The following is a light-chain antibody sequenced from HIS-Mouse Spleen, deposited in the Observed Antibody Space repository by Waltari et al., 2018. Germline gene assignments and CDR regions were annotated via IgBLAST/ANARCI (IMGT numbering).Light chain of an antibody. J-gene: IGKJ1*01. CDR1: QGISSY. Sequence: AIRMTQSPSSLSASTGDRVTITCRASQGISSYLAWYQQKPGKAPKLLIYAESTLQSGVPSRFSGSGSGTDFTLTISCLQSEDFATYYCQQYYSYPPWTFGQGTKVEIK. V-gene: IGKV1-8*01. CDR2: AES. CDR3: QQYYSYPPWT.